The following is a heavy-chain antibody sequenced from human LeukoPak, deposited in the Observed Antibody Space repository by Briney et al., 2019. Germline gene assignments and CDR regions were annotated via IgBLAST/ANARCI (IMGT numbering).Heavy chain of an antibody. CDR3: ANAPLRFLEWLGDY. J-gene: IGHJ4*02. CDR2: ISGSGGST. Sequence: GGSLRLSCAASGFTLSSYAMSWVRQAPGKGLEWVSAISGSGGSTYYADSVKGRFTISRDNSKNTLYLQMNSLRAEDTAVYYCANAPLRFLEWLGDYWGQGTLVTVSS. V-gene: IGHV3-23*01. D-gene: IGHD3-3*01. CDR1: GFTLSSYA.